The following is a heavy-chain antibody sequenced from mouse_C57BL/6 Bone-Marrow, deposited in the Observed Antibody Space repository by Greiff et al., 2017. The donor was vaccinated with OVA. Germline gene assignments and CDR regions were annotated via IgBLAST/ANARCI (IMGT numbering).Heavy chain of an antibody. CDR1: GYSITSGYD. CDR3: ARGKYGNSLRYVDV. Sequence: VQLQQSGPGMVKPSQSLSLTCTVTGYSITSGYDWHWIRHFPGNKLEWMGYISYSGSTNYNPSLKSRISITHDTSKNHFFLQLNSLTTEDTATFYWARGKYGNSLRYVDVGGTGTTVTVSS. V-gene: IGHV3-1*01. J-gene: IGHJ1*03. CDR2: ISYSGST. D-gene: IGHD2-10*02.